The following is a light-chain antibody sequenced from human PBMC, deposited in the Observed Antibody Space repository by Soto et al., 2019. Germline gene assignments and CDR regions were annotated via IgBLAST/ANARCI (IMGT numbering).Light chain of an antibody. CDR3: QQYEPYPLT. J-gene: IGKJ4*01. Sequence: DIQMTQSPSTLSASVGDRVTITCRASQNINTWLAWYQQKPGKAPYLLIYKASNLQSGVPSRFSGSASGTEFTLTISSLQPDDIATYYCQQYEPYPLTYGGGTKVEI. CDR2: KAS. CDR1: QNINTW. V-gene: IGKV1-5*03.